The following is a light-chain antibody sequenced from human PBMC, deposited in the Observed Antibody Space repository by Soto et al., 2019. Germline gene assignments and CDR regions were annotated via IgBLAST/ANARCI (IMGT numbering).Light chain of an antibody. CDR3: HQRQSWPRT. V-gene: IGKV3-11*01. CDR2: GAS. J-gene: IGKJ1*01. CDR1: QSVSSY. Sequence: EIVLTQSPATLSLSPGERATLSCRASQSVSSYLAWYQQKPGQAPRLLIYGASNRATGIPDRFSASGTGTDFTLTISDVQPEDFAVYYCHQRQSWPRTFGQGTKVDIK.